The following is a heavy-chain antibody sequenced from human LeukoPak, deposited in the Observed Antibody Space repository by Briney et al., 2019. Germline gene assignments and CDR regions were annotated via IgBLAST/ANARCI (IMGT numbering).Heavy chain of an antibody. V-gene: IGHV3-48*03. Sequence: GASLSLSCASSGFTFSSYEMNWVRQAPGRGLEWVSFISSSGSTIYYADSVKGRFTISRDNAKNSLYLLMNRMRADTTAVYYCAELGITMIGGVWGKGTTVSNSS. D-gene: IGHD3-10*02. CDR3: AELGITMIGGV. CDR2: ISSSGSTI. J-gene: IGHJ6*04. CDR1: GFTFSSYE.